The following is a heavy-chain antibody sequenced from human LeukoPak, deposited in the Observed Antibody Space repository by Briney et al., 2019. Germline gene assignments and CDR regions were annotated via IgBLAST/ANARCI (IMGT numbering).Heavy chain of an antibody. CDR3: ARDPGRRTSCYTTPFDY. CDR1: GGTFSSYA. J-gene: IGHJ4*02. D-gene: IGHD2-2*02. Sequence: ASVKVSCKASGGTFSSYAISWVRQAPGQGLEWMGRIIPIFGIANYAQKFQGRVTITADKSTSTAYMELSSLRSEDTAVYYCARDPGRRTSCYTTPFDYWGQGTLVTVSS. CDR2: IIPIFGIA. V-gene: IGHV1-69*04.